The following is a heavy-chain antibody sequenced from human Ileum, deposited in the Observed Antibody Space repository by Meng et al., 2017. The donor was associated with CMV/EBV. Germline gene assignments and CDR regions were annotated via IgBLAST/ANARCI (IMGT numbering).Heavy chain of an antibody. D-gene: IGHD3-22*01. CDR1: GFTFSSYT. CDR2: ISSSSSYI. J-gene: IGHJ5*02. V-gene: IGHV3-21*01. CDR3: ARDNHLMYYYDTSGYYP. Sequence: GESLKISCAASGFTFSSYTMNWVRQAPGKGLEWVSSISSSSSYISYADSVKGRFTISRDNTKDALHLEMDSLRVEDSAVYYCARDNHLMYYYDTSGYYPWGRGTLVTVSS.